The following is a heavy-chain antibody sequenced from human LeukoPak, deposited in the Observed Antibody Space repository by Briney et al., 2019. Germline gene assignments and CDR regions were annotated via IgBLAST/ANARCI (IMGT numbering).Heavy chain of an antibody. Sequence: PEGSLRLSCAASGFTFSSYWMHWVRQAPGTGLVWVSRISSDGTNTYYADSVKGRFSISRDNAKNTLYLQMNSLRAEDTAMYYCARVYYYYYMDVWGRGTTVTVSS. CDR1: GFTFSSYW. CDR3: ARVYYYYYMDV. V-gene: IGHV3-74*01. J-gene: IGHJ6*03. CDR2: ISSDGTNT.